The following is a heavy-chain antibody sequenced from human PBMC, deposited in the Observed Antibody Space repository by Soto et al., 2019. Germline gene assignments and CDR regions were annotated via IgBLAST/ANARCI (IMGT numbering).Heavy chain of an antibody. CDR2: ISGSGGST. CDR1: GFTFSSYA. V-gene: IGHV3-23*01. J-gene: IGHJ5*02. CDR3: ARDCWFDP. Sequence: EVQLLESGGGLVQPGGSLRLSCAASGFTFSSYAMSWVRQAPGKGLEWVAGISGSGGSTYYADSVKGRFTISRDSSKNTMYLQMKSLRAEDTAVYYCARDCWFDPWGQGTLVTVSS.